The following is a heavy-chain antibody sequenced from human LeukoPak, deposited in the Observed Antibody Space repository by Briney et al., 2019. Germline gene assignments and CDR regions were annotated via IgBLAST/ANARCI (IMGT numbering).Heavy chain of an antibody. CDR1: GITFSSYS. D-gene: IGHD3-16*01. J-gene: IGHJ6*02. CDR2: ISSTSSYI. Sequence: GGSLRLSCAASGITFSSYSMNWVRQAPGEGLEWVSSISSTSSYIYYADSVKGRFTISRDNAKNSLYLQMNSLRAEDTAVYYCASNFGVPYDSYGMDVWGQGTTVTVSS. V-gene: IGHV3-21*01. CDR3: ASNFGVPYDSYGMDV.